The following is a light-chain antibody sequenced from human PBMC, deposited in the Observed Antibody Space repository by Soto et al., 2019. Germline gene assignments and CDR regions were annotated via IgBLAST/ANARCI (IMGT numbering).Light chain of an antibody. CDR2: AAT. Sequence: AIQMAQSPSSLSASVGDRVTITCRASQGIGNDVGWYQQKPGKAPKLLLYAATTLQSGVPSRFSVTRSGTDFTLTISSLQPEDFATYYCLQDHNYPLTFGGGTKVEIK. CDR3: LQDHNYPLT. J-gene: IGKJ4*01. CDR1: QGIGND. V-gene: IGKV1-6*02.